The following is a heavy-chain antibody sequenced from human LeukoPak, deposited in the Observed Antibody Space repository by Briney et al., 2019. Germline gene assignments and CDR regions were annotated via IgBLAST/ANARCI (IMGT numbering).Heavy chain of an antibody. Sequence: SETLSLTCSVSGYSISSGYYWGWIRQPPGKGLEWIGTIYHTGNTYYNPSLKGRATISLNTSKNQFSLRLTSVTAADTAVYYCARGRVTTVTNVSFDPWGQGTLVTVSS. V-gene: IGHV4-38-2*02. J-gene: IGHJ5*02. CDR1: GYSISSGYY. CDR2: IYHTGNT. CDR3: ARGRVTTVTNVSFDP. D-gene: IGHD4-17*01.